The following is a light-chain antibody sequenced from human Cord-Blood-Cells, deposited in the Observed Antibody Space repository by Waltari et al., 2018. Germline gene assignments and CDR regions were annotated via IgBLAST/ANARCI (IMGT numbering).Light chain of an antibody. V-gene: IGKV1-33*01. CDR1: QEISNY. CDR3: QQYDNLPPYT. Sequence: DIQMTQSPSSLSASVGDRLTITCQASQEISNYLNWYQPKPGKAPKLLSYGASNLETGVPSRFSGSVSGTDFTFTISSLQPEDIATSYCQQYDNLPPYTCGQGTKLEIK. J-gene: IGKJ2*01. CDR2: GAS.